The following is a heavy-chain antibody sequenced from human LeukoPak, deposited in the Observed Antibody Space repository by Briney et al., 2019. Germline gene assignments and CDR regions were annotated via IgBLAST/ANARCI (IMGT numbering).Heavy chain of an antibody. J-gene: IGHJ3*02. CDR1: GFTFSSYS. CDR3: ARGVGAKVAFDI. Sequence: PGGSLRLSCAASGFTFSSYSMNWVRQAPGKGLEWVSSISSSSSYIYYADSVKGRFTISRDNAKNSLYLQMNSLRAEDTAVYYCARGVGAKVAFDIWGQGTMVTVSS. D-gene: IGHD1-26*01. CDR2: ISSSSSYI. V-gene: IGHV3-21*01.